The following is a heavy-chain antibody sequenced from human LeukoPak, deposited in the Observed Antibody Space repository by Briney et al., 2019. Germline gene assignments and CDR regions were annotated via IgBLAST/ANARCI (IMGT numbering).Heavy chain of an antibody. Sequence: PGGSLRLSCAASGFTFSGYAMDWVRQAPGKGLEWVGFIRSKAYGGTTEYAASVKGRFTISRDDSKSIAYLQMNSLKTEDTAVYYCTSSSGGELLNYWGQGTLVTVSS. CDR3: TSSSGGELLNY. J-gene: IGHJ4*02. CDR1: GFTFSGYA. D-gene: IGHD1-26*01. V-gene: IGHV3-49*04. CDR2: IRSKAYGGTT.